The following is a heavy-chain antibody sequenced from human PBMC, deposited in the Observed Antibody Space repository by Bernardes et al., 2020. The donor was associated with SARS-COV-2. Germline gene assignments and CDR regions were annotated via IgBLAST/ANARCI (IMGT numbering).Heavy chain of an antibody. CDR2: IWYDGSNK. J-gene: IGHJ4*02. V-gene: IGHV3-33*01. CDR1: GFTFSSYG. Sequence: GGSLRLSCAASGFTFSSYGMHWVRQAPGKGLEWVAVIWYDGSNKYYADSVKGRFTISRDNSKNTLYLQMNSLRAEDTAVYYCAREDWVAVAGRLTVGGPSKIPPRAGTPDYWGQGTLVTVSS. CDR3: AREDWVAVAGRLTVGGPSKIPPRAGTPDY. D-gene: IGHD6-19*01.